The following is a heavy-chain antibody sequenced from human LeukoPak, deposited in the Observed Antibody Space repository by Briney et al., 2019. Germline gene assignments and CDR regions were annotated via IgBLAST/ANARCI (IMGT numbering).Heavy chain of an antibody. D-gene: IGHD6-13*01. J-gene: IGHJ4*02. CDR3: AISRIAAAGGDYYFDY. Sequence: ASVKVSCTASGYTFTSYDINWVRQATGQGLEWMGWMNPNSGNTGYAQKFQGWVTMTRDTSISTAYMELSRLRSDDTAVYYCAISRIAAAGGDYYFDYWGQGTLVTVSS. V-gene: IGHV1-8*01. CDR2: MNPNSGNT. CDR1: GYTFTSYD.